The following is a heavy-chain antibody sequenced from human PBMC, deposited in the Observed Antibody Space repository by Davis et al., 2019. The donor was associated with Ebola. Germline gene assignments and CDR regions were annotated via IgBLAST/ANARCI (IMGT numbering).Heavy chain of an antibody. V-gene: IGHV3-48*02. Sequence: PGGSLRLSCVASGITLSSDALSWVRQAPGKGLEWVSYISSSSSTIYYADSVKGRFTISRDNAKNSLYLQMNSLRDEDTAVYYCARSGERYFDWLLVSIDYYFDYWGQGTLVTVSS. D-gene: IGHD3-9*01. CDR3: ARSGERYFDWLLVSIDYYFDY. CDR2: ISSSSSTI. J-gene: IGHJ4*02. CDR1: GITLSSDA.